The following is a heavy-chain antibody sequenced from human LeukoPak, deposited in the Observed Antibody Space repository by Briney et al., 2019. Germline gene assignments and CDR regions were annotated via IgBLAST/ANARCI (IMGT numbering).Heavy chain of an antibody. J-gene: IGHJ4*02. CDR1: GFTFSSYA. CDR2: ISYDGSNK. CDR3: ARDSTYSGMYYFDY. Sequence: GGSLRLSCAASGFTFSSYAMHWVRQAPGKGLEWVAVISYDGSNKYYADSVKGRFTISRDNSKNMLYLQMNSLRAEDTAVYYCARDSTYSGMYYFDYWGQGILVTVSS. D-gene: IGHD3-10*01. V-gene: IGHV3-30*04.